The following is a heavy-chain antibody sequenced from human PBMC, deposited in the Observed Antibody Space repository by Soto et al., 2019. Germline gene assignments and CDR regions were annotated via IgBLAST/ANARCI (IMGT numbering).Heavy chain of an antibody. V-gene: IGHV3-33*01. J-gene: IGHJ4*02. CDR3: AREGRVAVAGTGPIDD. D-gene: IGHD6-19*01. Sequence: GESLKISCAASGFTFSSYGMHWVRQAPGKGLEWVAVIWYDGSNKYYADSVKGRFTISRDNSKNTLYLQMNSLRAEDTAVYYCAREGRVAVAGTGPIDDCGQGSLVTVSS. CDR1: GFTFSSYG. CDR2: IWYDGSNK.